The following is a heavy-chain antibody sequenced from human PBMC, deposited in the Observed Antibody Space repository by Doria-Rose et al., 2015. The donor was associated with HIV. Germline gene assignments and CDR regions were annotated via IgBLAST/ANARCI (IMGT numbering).Heavy chain of an antibody. CDR2: INHSGST. J-gene: IGHJ3*02. Sequence: TPSKTLSLTCAVYGGAFSTSHWSWIRQPPGKGLEWIGEINHSGSTNYNSSLKSRVTISVDTSKNQFSLRLTSVTAADTAVYYCARGSLTEEIWAVDIWGQGTMVTVSS. V-gene: IGHV4-34*01. D-gene: IGHD3-16*01. CDR1: GGAFSTSH. CDR3: ARGSLTEEIWAVDI.